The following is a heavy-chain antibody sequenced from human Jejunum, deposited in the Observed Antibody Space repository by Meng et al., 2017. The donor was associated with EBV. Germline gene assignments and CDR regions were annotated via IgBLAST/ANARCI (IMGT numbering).Heavy chain of an antibody. V-gene: IGHV3-30*03. CDR2: ISYDGSNT. D-gene: IGHD1-26*01. CDR1: GFTFSIYG. CDR3: ARSGVGGTVRLGSDN. J-gene: IGHJ4*02. Sequence: QVLLVASGXGVVHRXRSLRLSCVASGFTFSIYGIHWVRQAPGKGLDWVAVISYDGSNTYYTDSVKGRFTISRDNSKNTLYLQMNSLRLEDTAVYYCARSGVGGTVRLGSDNGGQGTLVTVSS.